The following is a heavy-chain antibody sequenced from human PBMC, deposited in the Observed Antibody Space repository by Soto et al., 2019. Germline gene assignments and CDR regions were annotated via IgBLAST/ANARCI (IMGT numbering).Heavy chain of an antibody. CDR1: GGSISSSSYY. J-gene: IGHJ4*02. CDR2: IYYSGST. V-gene: IGHV4-39*01. CDR3: ARQVYCSGGSCYFQYFDY. Sequence: QLQLQESGPGLVKPSETLSLTCTVSGGSISSSSYYWGWIRQPPGKGLEWIGSIYYSGSTYYTPSLKSRVTISVDTSKNQISLTLSSVHAADTAVYYCARQVYCSGGSCYFQYFDYWGQGTLVTVSS. D-gene: IGHD2-15*01.